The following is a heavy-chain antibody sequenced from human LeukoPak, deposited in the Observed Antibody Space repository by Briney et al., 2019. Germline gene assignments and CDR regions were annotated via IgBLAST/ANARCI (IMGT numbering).Heavy chain of an antibody. D-gene: IGHD6-13*01. CDR2: IYYSGST. Sequence: SETLSLTCAVYGGSFSGYYWSWIRQPPGKGLEWIGYIYYSGSTNYNPPLKSRVTISVDTSKNQFSLKLSSVTAADTAVYYCVASGTYSPSGFDYWGQGTLVTVSS. CDR3: VASGTYSPSGFDY. J-gene: IGHJ4*02. V-gene: IGHV4-59*01. CDR1: GGSFSGYY.